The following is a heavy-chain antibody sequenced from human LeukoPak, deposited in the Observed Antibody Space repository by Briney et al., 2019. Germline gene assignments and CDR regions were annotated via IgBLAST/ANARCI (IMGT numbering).Heavy chain of an antibody. D-gene: IGHD6-19*01. J-gene: IGHJ6*02. CDR2: INHSGST. CDR1: GGSFSGYY. CDR3: ARRGSGWYRGRYYYYGMDV. Sequence: SETLSLTCAVYGGSFSGYYWSWIRQPPGKGLEWIGEINHSGSTNYNPSLKSRVTISVDTAKNQFSLNLSSVTAADTAVYYCARRGSGWYRGRYYYYGMDVWGQGTTVTVSS. V-gene: IGHV4-34*01.